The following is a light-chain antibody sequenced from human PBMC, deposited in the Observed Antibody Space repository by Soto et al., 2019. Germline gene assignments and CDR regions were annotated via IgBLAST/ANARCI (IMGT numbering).Light chain of an antibody. CDR3: QQYYSYPWT. J-gene: IGKJ1*01. CDR2: AAS. Sequence: AIRMTQSPSPPSASTGDRVTITCRASQGISSYLAWYQQKPGKAPKLLIYAASTLQSGVPSRFSGSGSGTDFTLTISCLQSEDFATYYCQQYYSYPWTFGQGTKGDIK. V-gene: IGKV1-8*01. CDR1: QGISSY.